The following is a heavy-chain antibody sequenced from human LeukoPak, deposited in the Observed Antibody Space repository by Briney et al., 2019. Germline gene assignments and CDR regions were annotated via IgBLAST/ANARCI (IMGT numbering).Heavy chain of an antibody. Sequence: PSETLSLTCTVSGGSISSYYWSWIRQPPGKGLEWIGYIYYSGSTNYNPSLKSRVTISVDTSKNRFSLKLSSVTAADTAVYYCARGPGIAADDVGYWGQGTLVTVSS. CDR3: ARGPGIAADDVGY. D-gene: IGHD6-13*01. V-gene: IGHV4-59*01. CDR2: IYYSGST. CDR1: GGSISSYY. J-gene: IGHJ4*02.